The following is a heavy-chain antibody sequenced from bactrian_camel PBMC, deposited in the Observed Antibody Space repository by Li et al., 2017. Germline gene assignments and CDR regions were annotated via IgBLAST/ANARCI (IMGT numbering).Heavy chain of an antibody. CDR1: GDTYSRHC. CDR2: IDTDGST. Sequence: QVQLVESGGGSVQAGESLRLSCVASGDTYSRHCMGWFRLAPGKEREGVAIIDTDGSTFYAESVAGRFTISQDSAKNTVLLQMNNLKPEDTAKYYCAARWEYGTPWCDPAYEYDHWGQGTQVTVS. J-gene: IGHJ4*01. D-gene: IGHD6*01. CDR3: AARWEYGTPWCDPAYEYDH. V-gene: IGHV3S53*01.